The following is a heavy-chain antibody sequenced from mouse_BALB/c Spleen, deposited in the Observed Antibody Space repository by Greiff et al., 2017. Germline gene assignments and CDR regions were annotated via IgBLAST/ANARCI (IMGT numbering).Heavy chain of an antibody. J-gene: IGHJ2*01. Sequence: VKLVESGPGLVQPSQSLSITCTVSGFSLTSYGVHWVRQSPGKGLEWLGVIWSGGSTDYNAAFISRLSISKDNSKSQVFFKMNSLQADDTAIYYCARNSADYYGSSSYFDYWGQGTTLTVSS. V-gene: IGHV2-4-1*01. CDR3: ARNSADYYGSSSYFDY. CDR2: IWSGGST. CDR1: GFSLTSYG. D-gene: IGHD1-1*01.